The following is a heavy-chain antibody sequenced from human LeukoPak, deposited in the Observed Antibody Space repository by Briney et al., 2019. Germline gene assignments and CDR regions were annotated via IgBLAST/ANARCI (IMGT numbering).Heavy chain of an antibody. J-gene: IGHJ4*02. CDR2: MNPNSGNT. V-gene: IGHV1-8*01. CDR3: ARAADYYYDSSGSPDY. Sequence: ASVKVSCKASGYTFTSYDINWVRQATGQGLEWVGWMNPNSGNTGYAQKFQGRVTMTRNTSISTAYMELSSLRSEDTAVYYCARAADYYYDSSGSPDYWGQGTLVTVSS. D-gene: IGHD3-22*01. CDR1: GYTFTSYD.